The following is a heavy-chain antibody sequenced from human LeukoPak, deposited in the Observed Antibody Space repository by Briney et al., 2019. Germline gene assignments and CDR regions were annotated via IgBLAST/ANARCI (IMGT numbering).Heavy chain of an antibody. CDR3: ARLRVASHSFDS. Sequence: SGGSLRLSCAASGFTFSSYNFNWVRQAPGKGIQWVSSISVGGNYIYYADSVKGRFTISRDNTKNIMFLQMNSLRSADTALYYCARLRVASHSFDSWGQGTLVSVSS. J-gene: IGHJ4*02. CDR1: GFTFSSYN. V-gene: IGHV3-21*06. CDR2: ISVGGNYI.